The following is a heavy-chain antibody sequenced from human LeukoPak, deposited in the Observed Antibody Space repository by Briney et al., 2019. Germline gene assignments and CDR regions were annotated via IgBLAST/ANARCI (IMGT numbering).Heavy chain of an antibody. V-gene: IGHV3-30*18. CDR1: GFTFSSYG. J-gene: IGHJ4*02. CDR3: AKDIYRGLDMATRPDY. D-gene: IGHD5-24*01. CDR2: ISYDGSNK. Sequence: GGSLRLSCAASGFTFSSYGMHWVRQAPGKGLEWVAVISYDGSNKYYADSVKGRFTISRDDSKNSLYLQMNSLRTEDTAFYYCAKDIYRGLDMATRPDYWGQGTLVTVSS.